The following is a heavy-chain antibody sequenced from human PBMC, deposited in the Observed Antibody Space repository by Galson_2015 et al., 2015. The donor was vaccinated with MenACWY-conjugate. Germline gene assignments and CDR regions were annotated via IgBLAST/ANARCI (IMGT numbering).Heavy chain of an antibody. CDR1: GFTFSSYA. J-gene: IGHJ4*02. CDR3: AKGLWFGELSPLDY. Sequence: SLRLSCAASGFTFSSYAMSWVRQAPGKGLEWVSTISGSGASTYYADSVKGRFTISRDNSKDTLLLQMNSLRAEDPAVYYCAKGLWFGELSPLDYWGQGTLVTVSS. V-gene: IGHV3-23*01. D-gene: IGHD3-10*01. CDR2: ISGSGAST.